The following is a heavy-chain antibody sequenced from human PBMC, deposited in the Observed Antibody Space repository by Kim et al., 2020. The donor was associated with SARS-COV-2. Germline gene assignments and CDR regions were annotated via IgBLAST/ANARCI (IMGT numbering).Heavy chain of an antibody. CDR1: GFTFNNYA. Sequence: GGSLRLSCAASGFTFNNYAMHWVRQAPGKGLEWVAVISHDGGTQYYSASVQGRFSISRDNSKNTLHLQMNSLRPEDTAAYYCARDMLRGVPDYLDYWGQG. CDR2: ISHDGGTQ. CDR3: ARDMLRGVPDYLDY. D-gene: IGHD3-10*01. J-gene: IGHJ4*02. V-gene: IGHV3-30*04.